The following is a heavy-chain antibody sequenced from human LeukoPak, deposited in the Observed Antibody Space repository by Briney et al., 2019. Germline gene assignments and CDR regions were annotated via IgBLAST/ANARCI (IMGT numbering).Heavy chain of an antibody. CDR3: AELGITMIGGV. CDR2: ISSSGSTI. D-gene: IGHD3-10*02. V-gene: IGHV3-48*03. CDR1: GFTFSSYE. Sequence: GGSLRLSCAASGFTFSSYEMNWVRQAPGKGLEWVSYISSSGSTIYYADSVKGRFTTSRDNAKNSLYLQMSSLRAEDTAVYYCAELGITMIGGVWGKGTTVTISS. J-gene: IGHJ6*04.